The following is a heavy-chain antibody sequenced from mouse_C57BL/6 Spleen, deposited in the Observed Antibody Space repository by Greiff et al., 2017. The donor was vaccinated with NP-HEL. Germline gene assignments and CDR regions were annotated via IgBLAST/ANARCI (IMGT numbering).Heavy chain of an antibody. Sequence: EVQLQQSGAELVRPGASVKLSCTASGFNIKYYYMHWVKQRPEQGLEWIGRIDPEDGDTEYAPKFQGKATMTADTSSNTAYLQLSSLTSEDTAVYYCTPYYYGTAWFAYWGQGTLVTVSA. CDR1: GFNIKYYY. V-gene: IGHV14-1*01. D-gene: IGHD1-1*01. CDR2: IDPEDGDT. J-gene: IGHJ3*01. CDR3: TPYYYGTAWFAY.